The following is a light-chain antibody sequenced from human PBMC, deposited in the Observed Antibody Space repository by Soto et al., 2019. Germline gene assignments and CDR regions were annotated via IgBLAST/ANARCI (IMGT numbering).Light chain of an antibody. V-gene: IGKV1-5*01. CDR1: QSISTW. J-gene: IGKJ1*01. CDR2: DAS. CDR3: QQYSTYPWP. Sequence: DIQLTQSPSTLSASVGDRVSITCRASQSISTWLAWYQQKPGKAPKLLIFDASSLESRVSSRFSGRGSGTQFTLTISSLQPDDFETYYCQQYSTYPWPFGQGAKVEFK.